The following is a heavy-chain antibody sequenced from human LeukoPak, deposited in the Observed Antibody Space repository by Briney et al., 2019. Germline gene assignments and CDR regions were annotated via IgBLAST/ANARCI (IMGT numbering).Heavy chain of an antibody. CDR2: IYYSGST. CDR1: GGSISSYY. J-gene: IGHJ3*02. CDR3: ARVRFLEWFDAFDI. D-gene: IGHD3-3*01. V-gene: IGHV4-59*01. Sequence: SETLSLTCTVSGGSISSYYWSWIRQPPGKGLEWIGYIYYSGSTNYNPSLKCRVTISVDTSKNRFSLKLSSVTAADTAVYYCARVRFLEWFDAFDIWGHGTMVTVSS.